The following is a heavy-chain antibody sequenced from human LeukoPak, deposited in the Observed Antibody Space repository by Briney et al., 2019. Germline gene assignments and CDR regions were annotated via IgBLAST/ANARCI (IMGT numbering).Heavy chain of an antibody. J-gene: IGHJ3*02. CDR3: ARDRAYYYDSSHDAFDI. V-gene: IGHV1-69*13. CDR1: GGTFSSYA. CDR2: IIPIFGTA. D-gene: IGHD3-22*01. Sequence: SVKVSCKASGGTFSSYAISWVRQAPGQGLEWMGGIIPIFGTANYAQKFQGRVTITADESTSTAYMELSSLRSEDTAVYYCARDRAYYYDSSHDAFDIWGQGTMATVSS.